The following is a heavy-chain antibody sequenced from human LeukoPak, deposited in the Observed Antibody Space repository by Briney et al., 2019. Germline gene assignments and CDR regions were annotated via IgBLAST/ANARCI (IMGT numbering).Heavy chain of an antibody. D-gene: IGHD6-13*01. J-gene: IGHJ4*02. CDR1: GGSISSYY. CDR3: ARGLPAAGGGFDY. V-gene: IGHV4-59*08. Sequence: QPSETLSLTCTVSGGSISSYYWSWIRQPPGKGLEWIGYIYYSGSTNYNPSLKSRVTISVDTSKNQFSLKLSSVTAADTAVYYCARGLPAAGGGFDYWGQGTLVTVSS. CDR2: IYYSGST.